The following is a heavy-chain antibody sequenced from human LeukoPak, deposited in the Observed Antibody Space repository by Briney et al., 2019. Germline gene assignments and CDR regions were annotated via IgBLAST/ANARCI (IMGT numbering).Heavy chain of an antibody. CDR1: GGSISSSSYY. J-gene: IGHJ4*02. V-gene: IGHV4-39*07. Sequence: AETLSLTCTVSGGSISSSSYYWGWIRQPPGKGLEGIGSIYYSGSTYYNPSLKSRVTISVDTSKNQFSLKLSSVTAADTAVYYCARDGELSVVVTDPPLYYFDYWGQGTLVTVSS. D-gene: IGHD2-21*02. CDR2: IYYSGST. CDR3: ARDGELSVVVTDPPLYYFDY.